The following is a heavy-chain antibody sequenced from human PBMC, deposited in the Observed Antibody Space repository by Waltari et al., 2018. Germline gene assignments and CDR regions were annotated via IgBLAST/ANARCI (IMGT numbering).Heavy chain of an antibody. CDR2: IYAGGTT. Sequence: EVHLLESGGALVQPGGSLRLSCSVSGFTVRANYVTWVRQVPGKGLEWLSVIYAGGTTFYADSVKDRFIVSRDNPKNTVYLQMNTLRPDDTAIYYCARADSSGWYGFDYWGQGTLVTVSS. V-gene: IGHV3-66*01. J-gene: IGHJ4*02. CDR3: ARADSSGWYGFDY. CDR1: GFTVRANY. D-gene: IGHD6-19*01.